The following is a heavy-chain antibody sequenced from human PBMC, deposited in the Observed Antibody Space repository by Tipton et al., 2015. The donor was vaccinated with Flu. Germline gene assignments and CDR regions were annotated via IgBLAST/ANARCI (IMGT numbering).Heavy chain of an antibody. CDR3: ARGGLNRFDQ. V-gene: IGHV3-7*01. CDR2: MKEDGTDI. Sequence: SLRLSCVGSGFSFYGYTMSWLRQAPGKGLEWVAKMKEDGTDIYYADSVKGRFTISRDNAKNSLFLEVSGLRGEDTAVYYCARGGLNRFDQWGQGTLVTVSS. CDR1: GFSFYGYT. J-gene: IGHJ4*02. D-gene: IGHD3-10*01.